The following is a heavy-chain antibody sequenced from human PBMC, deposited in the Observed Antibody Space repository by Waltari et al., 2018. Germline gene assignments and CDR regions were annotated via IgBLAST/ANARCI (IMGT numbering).Heavy chain of an antibody. CDR3: ASLGSMGYFDY. J-gene: IGHJ4*02. CDR1: GYTFTSYA. CDR2: INAGNGNT. D-gene: IGHD1-26*01. V-gene: IGHV1-3*01. Sequence: QVQLVQSGAEVKKPGASVKVSCKASGYTFTSYAIHWVRQAPGQRLEWIGWINAGNGNTKYSQKFQGRVTITRDTSASTAYMELSSLRSEDTAVYYCASLGSMGYFDYWGQGTLVTVSS.